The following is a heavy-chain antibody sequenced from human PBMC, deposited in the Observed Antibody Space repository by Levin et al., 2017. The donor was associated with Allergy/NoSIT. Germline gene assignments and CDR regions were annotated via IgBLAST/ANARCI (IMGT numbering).Heavy chain of an antibody. V-gene: IGHV4-4*07. CDR3: AIVITMVRGVIITYYFDY. Sequence: SETLSLTCTVSGGSISSYYWSWIRQPAGKGLEWIGRIYTSGSTNYNPSLKSRVTMSVDTSKNQFSLKLSSVTAADTAVYYCAIVITMVRGVIITYYFDYWGQGTLVTVSS. D-gene: IGHD3-10*01. J-gene: IGHJ4*02. CDR1: GGSISSYY. CDR2: IYTSGST.